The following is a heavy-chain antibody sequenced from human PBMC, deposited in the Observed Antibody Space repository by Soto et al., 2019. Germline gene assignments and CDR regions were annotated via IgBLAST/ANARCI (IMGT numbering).Heavy chain of an antibody. CDR3: ARAVDTAMVKAFDI. J-gene: IGHJ3*02. CDR1: GGPISSGGYY. D-gene: IGHD5-18*01. Sequence: SETLSLTCTVSGGPISSGGYYWSWIRQHPGKGLEWIGYIYYSGSTYYNPSLKSRVTISVDTSKNQFSLKLSSVTAADTAVYYCARAVDTAMVKAFDIWGQGTMVTVSS. V-gene: IGHV4-31*03. CDR2: IYYSGST.